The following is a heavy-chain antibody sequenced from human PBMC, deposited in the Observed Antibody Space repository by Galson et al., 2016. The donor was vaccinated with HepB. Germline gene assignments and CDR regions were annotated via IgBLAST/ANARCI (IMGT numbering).Heavy chain of an antibody. V-gene: IGHV3-7*04. J-gene: IGHJ2*01. CDR2: IKKDGSEI. Sequence: SLRLSCAASGFTLGNSWMNWARQAPGKGLEWLANIKKDGSEINYVDSVKGRFPISRDNAKHSLYLQMNSLRAEDTALYYCTRNFDLWGRGTQVTVSS. CDR1: GFTLGNSW. CDR3: TRNFDL.